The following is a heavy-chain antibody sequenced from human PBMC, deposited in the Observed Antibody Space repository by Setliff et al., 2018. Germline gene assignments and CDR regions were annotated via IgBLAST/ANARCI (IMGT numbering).Heavy chain of an antibody. D-gene: IGHD6-19*01. CDR1: GFTFSTFS. V-gene: IGHV3-30*03. CDR2: ISDDGSNE. Sequence: GGSLRLSCAASGFTFSTFSMHWVRQAPVKGREWVANISDDGSNEFYADSVKGRFTVCRDNSKNTLYLQMSSLRPDDAGLYYCAREGSIGWSQYFHHWGQGTPVTVSS. CDR3: AREGSIGWSQYFHH. J-gene: IGHJ1*01.